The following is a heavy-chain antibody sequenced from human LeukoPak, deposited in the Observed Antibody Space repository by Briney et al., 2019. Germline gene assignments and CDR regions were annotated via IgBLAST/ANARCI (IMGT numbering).Heavy chain of an antibody. CDR1: GYSISSGYY. V-gene: IGHV4-38-2*02. D-gene: IGHD2-15*01. CDR3: ARGYCSGGSCYSVYFDY. CDR2: IYHSGST. Sequence: SETLSLTCTVSGYSISSGYYWGWIRQPPGKGLEWIGSIYHSGSTYYNPSLKGRVTISVDTSKNQFSLKLSSVTAADTAVYYCARGYCSGGSCYSVYFDYWGQGTLVTVSS. J-gene: IGHJ4*02.